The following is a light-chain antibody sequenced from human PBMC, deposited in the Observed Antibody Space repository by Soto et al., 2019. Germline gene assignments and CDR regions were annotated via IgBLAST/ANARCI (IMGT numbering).Light chain of an antibody. CDR3: QQRSNWPLEIT. J-gene: IGKJ3*01. CDR1: QSVSSY. V-gene: IGKV3-11*01. CDR2: DAS. Sequence: IVLTQSPSTLSLSPGERATLSCRASQSVSSYLAWYQQKPGQAPRLLSYDASNRATGIPARFSGIGSGTDFTLTISSLEPADFSGYYCQQRSNWPLEITFGPGTKVDIK.